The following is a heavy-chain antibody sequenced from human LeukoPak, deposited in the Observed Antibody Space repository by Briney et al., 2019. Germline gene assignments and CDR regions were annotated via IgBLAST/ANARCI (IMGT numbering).Heavy chain of an antibody. Sequence: VSVNVSCKPSGCTFPSYGISGVGQAPGRELEWMGGICANNGNSNYAQTLQGRVNMTTDTSTSTAYMELRSLRSDDTAVYSCARDAAVPTSSWFDYWGQGTLVTVSS. D-gene: IGHD6-13*01. J-gene: IGHJ4*02. CDR3: ARDAAVPTSSWFDY. CDR1: GCTFPSYG. CDR2: ICANNGNS. V-gene: IGHV1-18*01.